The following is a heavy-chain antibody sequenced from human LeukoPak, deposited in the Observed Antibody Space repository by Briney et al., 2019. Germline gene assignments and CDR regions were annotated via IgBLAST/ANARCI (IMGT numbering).Heavy chain of an antibody. CDR2: INHSGST. CDR1: GGSFSGYY. V-gene: IGHV4-34*01. CDR3: ARGSLAVAAFY. J-gene: IGHJ4*02. D-gene: IGHD6-19*01. Sequence: SETLSLTCAVYGGSFSGYYWSWVRQPPGKGLEWIGEINHSGSTNYNPSLKSRVTISVDTSKNQFSLKLSSVTAADTAVYYCARGSLAVAAFYWGQGTLVTVSS.